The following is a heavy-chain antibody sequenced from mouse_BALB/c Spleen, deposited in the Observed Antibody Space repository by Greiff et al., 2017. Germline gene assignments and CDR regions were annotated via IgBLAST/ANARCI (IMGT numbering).Heavy chain of an antibody. J-gene: IGHJ2*01. V-gene: IGHV1S29*02. CDR1: GYTFTDYN. CDR3: TRYGYGNYFDY. D-gene: IGHD1-2*01. CDR2: IYPYNGGT. Sequence: VQLQQSGPELVKPGASVKISCKASGYTFTDYNMHWVKQSHGKSLEWIGYIYPYNGGTGYNQKFKSKATLTVDNSSSTAYMHLSSLTSEDSAVYYCTRYGYGNYFDYWGQGTTLTVSS.